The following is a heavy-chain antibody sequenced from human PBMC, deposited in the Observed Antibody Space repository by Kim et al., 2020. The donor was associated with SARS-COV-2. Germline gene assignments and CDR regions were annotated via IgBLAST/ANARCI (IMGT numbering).Heavy chain of an antibody. D-gene: IGHD6-13*01. Sequence: YSQKSQDSITITRATPASTAYMELSSLRSEDTAVYYCARDGDSSSWDFDYWGQGTLVTVSS. J-gene: IGHJ4*02. CDR3: ARDGDSSSWDFDY. V-gene: IGHV1-3*01.